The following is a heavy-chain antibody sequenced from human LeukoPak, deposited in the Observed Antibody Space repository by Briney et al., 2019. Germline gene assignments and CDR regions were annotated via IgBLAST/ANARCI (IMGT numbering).Heavy chain of an antibody. D-gene: IGHD3-10*01. V-gene: IGHV3-48*01. Sequence: GVYLSLSCAADVFTTSSYSMNWLPQAARKGPEWGLHIAGNIGHSDSMKRRCTIPTDDARNTLYLQLNSRRAEDKAAYYFSWGSSWSFDYWGQGTRVSVSS. J-gene: IGHJ4*02. CDR3: SWGSSWSFDY. CDR2: IAGNIG. CDR1: VFTTSSYS.